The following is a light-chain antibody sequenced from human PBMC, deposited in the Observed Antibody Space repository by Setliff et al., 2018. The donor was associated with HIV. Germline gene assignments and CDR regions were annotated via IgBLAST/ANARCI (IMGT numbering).Light chain of an antibody. CDR3: SSYTASSTLV. J-gene: IGLJ3*02. Sequence: QSVLTQPASVSGSPGQSITISCNGSSSDVGGYNYVSWYQQHPGKAPKLMIYDVSQRPSGVSDRFSGSKSGITASLTISGLQPEDESDYYCSSYTASSTLVFGGGTKVTVL. V-gene: IGLV2-14*03. CDR1: SSDVGGYNY. CDR2: DVS.